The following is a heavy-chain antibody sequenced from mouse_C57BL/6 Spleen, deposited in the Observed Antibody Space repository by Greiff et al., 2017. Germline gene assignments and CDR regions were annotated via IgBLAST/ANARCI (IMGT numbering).Heavy chain of an antibody. J-gene: IGHJ2*01. V-gene: IGHV5-17*01. CDR2: ISSGSSTI. Sequence: EVQLVESGGGLVKPGGSLKLSCAASGFTFSDYGMHWVRQAPEKGLEWVVYISSGSSTIYYADTVKGRFTISRDNAKNTLFLQMTSLRSEDTAMYYCAMGGGSGYVSGYWGQGTTLSVAS. CDR1: GFTFSDYG. CDR3: AMGGGSGYVSGY. D-gene: IGHD1-1*01.